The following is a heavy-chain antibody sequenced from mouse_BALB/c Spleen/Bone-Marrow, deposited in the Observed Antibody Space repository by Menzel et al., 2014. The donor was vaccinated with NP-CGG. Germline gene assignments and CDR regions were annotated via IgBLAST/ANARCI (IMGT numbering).Heavy chain of an antibody. V-gene: IGHV5-4*02. CDR2: ISNGGSYT. D-gene: IGHD1-1*01. CDR3: ARDSLYYYGSSYGYFDV. J-gene: IGHJ1*01. Sequence: EVKLVESGGGLMKPGGSLKLSCAASGFTFSDYYMYWVRQTPEKRQEWVATISNGGSYTYYPDSVKGRFTISRDNAKNNLYLQMSSLKSEDTAMYYCARDSLYYYGSSYGYFDVWGAGTTVTVSS. CDR1: GFTFSDYY.